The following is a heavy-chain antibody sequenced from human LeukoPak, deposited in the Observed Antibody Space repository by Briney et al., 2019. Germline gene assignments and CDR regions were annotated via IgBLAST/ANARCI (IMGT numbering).Heavy chain of an antibody. V-gene: IGHV3-30*02. CDR1: GFTFSSYG. CDR2: IRYDGSNK. J-gene: IGHJ4*02. D-gene: IGHD5-18*01. CDR3: VRENKMEYSYADDC. Sequence: PGGSLRLSCAASGFTFSSYGMHWVRQAPGKGLEWVAFIRYDGSNKYYADSVKGRFTISRDNAKNSLYLEMNSLRAEDTAVYYCVRENKMEYSYADDCWGQGTLVTVSS.